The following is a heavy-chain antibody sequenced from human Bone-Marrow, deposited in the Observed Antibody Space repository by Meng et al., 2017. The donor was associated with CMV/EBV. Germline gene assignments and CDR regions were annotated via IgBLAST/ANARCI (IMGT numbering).Heavy chain of an antibody. J-gene: IGHJ1*01. CDR3: ARHLPLGYCSSTSCRGGYFQH. CDR1: GDSVSSGRSY. CDR2: ISYSGST. V-gene: IGHV4-61*01. Sequence: SETLSLTCTVSGDSVSSGRSYWSWIRQPPGKGLEWIGYISYSGSTNYKPSLKSRVTISVDTPKNQFSLKLRSVTAADTAVYYCARHLPLGYCSSTSCRGGYFQHWGQGTLVTASS. D-gene: IGHD2-2*01.